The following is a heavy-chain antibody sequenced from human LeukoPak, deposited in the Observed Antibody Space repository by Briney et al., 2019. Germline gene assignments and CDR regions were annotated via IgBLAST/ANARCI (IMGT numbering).Heavy chain of an antibody. CDR3: ARERTAMVSFDY. CDR1: GFTFSSYE. D-gene: IGHD5-18*01. V-gene: IGHV3-48*03. CDR2: ISSGGNTI. J-gene: IGHJ4*02. Sequence: SGGALRLSCAASGFTFSSYEMNWVRQAPGKGLEWVSYISSGGNTIYYADSVKGRFTISRDNAKNSLYLQMNSLRAEDTAVYYCARERTAMVSFDYWGQGTLVTVSS.